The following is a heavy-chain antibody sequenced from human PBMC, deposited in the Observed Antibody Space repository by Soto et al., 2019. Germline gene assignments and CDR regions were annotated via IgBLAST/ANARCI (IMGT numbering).Heavy chain of an antibody. V-gene: IGHV1-2*02. CDR3: ARTGYSSGWYGNWFDP. CDR2: INPNSGGT. D-gene: IGHD6-19*01. CDR1: GYTFTGYY. J-gene: IGHJ5*02. Sequence: ASVKVSCKASGYTFTGYYMHWVRQAPGQGLEWMGWINPNSGGTNYAQKFQGRVTMTRDTSISTAYMELSRLRSDDTAVYYCARTGYSSGWYGNWFDPWGQGPLVTVSS.